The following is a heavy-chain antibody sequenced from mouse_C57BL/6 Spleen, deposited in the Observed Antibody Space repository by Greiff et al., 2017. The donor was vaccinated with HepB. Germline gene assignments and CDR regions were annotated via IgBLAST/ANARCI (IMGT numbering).Heavy chain of an antibody. Sequence: ESGPGLVKPSQSLSLTCSVTGYSITSGYYWNWIRQFPGNKLEWMGYISYDGSNNYNPSLKNRISITRDTSKNQFLLKLNYLTTEDTATYYCARESVSTMSTTRYFDVWGTGTTVTVSS. V-gene: IGHV3-6*01. J-gene: IGHJ1*03. CDR1: GYSITSGYY. CDR3: ARESVSTMSTTRYFDV. D-gene: IGHD2-4*01. CDR2: ISYDGSN.